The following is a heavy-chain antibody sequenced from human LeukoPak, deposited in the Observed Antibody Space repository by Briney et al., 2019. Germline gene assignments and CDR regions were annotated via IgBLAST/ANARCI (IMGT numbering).Heavy chain of an antibody. CDR1: GFTFSDYY. D-gene: IGHD6-19*01. V-gene: IGHV3-11*01. J-gene: IGHJ4*02. CDR2: ISSSGSTI. Sequence: GSLRLSCAASGFTFSDYYMSWIRQAPGKGLEWVSYISSSGSTIYYADSVKGRFTISRDNAKNSLYLQMNSLRAEDTALYYCARDVSSGWYSDYWGQGTLVTVSS. CDR3: ARDVSSGWYSDY.